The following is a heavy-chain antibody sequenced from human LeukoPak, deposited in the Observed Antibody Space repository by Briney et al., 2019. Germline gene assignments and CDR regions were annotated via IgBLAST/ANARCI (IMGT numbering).Heavy chain of an antibody. CDR3: ARAKLLWVGESGLFDY. D-gene: IGHD3-10*01. CDR2: IYTNGNT. V-gene: IGHV4-4*07. Sequence: SETLSLTCTVSGGSISSYYWSWIRQPAGKELEWIGRIYTNGNTNYNHSLKSRVTMSVDTSKNQFSLKLSSVTAADTAVYFCARAKLLWVGESGLFDYWGQGTLVTVSS. J-gene: IGHJ4*02. CDR1: GGSISSYY.